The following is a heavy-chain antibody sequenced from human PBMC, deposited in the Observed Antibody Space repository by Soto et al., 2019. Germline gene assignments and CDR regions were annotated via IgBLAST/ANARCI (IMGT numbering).Heavy chain of an antibody. D-gene: IGHD3-9*01. CDR1: GGTFSSYA. Sequence: SLKVSCKASGGTFSSYAISWVQQAPGQGLEWMGGIIPIFGTANYAQKFQGRVTITADESTSTAYMGLSSLRSEDTAVYYCARGHDILTGYYNYWGQGXLVTVYS. CDR3: ARGHDILTGYYNY. CDR2: IIPIFGTA. V-gene: IGHV1-69*13. J-gene: IGHJ4*02.